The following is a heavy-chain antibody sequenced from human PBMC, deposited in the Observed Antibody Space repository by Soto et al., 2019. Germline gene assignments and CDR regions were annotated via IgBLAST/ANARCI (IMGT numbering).Heavy chain of an antibody. J-gene: IGHJ6*02. V-gene: IGHV1-69*01. Sequence: QVQVVQSGVEVRRPGSSVKVSCKASGDTFKNCVISWVRQAPGQGLEWMGGIIPLFGTTDFAQRFQGRLTITTGESTTTAYMELSRLGSEDTATYYCAAELGFGKLSVVWGQGTTVIVSS. D-gene: IGHD3-10*01. CDR1: GDTFKNCV. CDR3: AAELGFGKLSVV. CDR2: IIPLFGTT.